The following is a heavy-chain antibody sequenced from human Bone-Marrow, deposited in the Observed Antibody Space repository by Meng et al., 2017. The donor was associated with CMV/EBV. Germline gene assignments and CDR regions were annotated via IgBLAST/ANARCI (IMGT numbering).Heavy chain of an antibody. CDR1: GFTFSSYW. V-gene: IGHV3-74*01. CDR2: INSDGSST. Sequence: GESLKISCAASGFTFSSYWMHWVRQAPGKGLVWVSRINSDGSSTNYADSVKGRFTISRDNTKKTLYLQMNTLRAEDTAVYYCARKGYDFAAAFDVWGQGAMVTVSS. J-gene: IGHJ3*01. CDR3: ARKGYDFAAAFDV. D-gene: IGHD5-12*01.